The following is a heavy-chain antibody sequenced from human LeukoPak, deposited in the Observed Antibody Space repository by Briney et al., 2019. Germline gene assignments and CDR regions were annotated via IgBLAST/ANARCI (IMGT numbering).Heavy chain of an antibody. CDR1: GGSIMSTSYY. J-gene: IGHJ6*03. D-gene: IGHD3-3*01. V-gene: IGHV4-39*01. CDR2: TYYSGST. CDR3: GRLFYDFWSGHYYYHMEV. Sequence: ASETLSPTCTVSGGSIMSTSYYWGWIRQPPGKGLEWIGSTYYSGSTYYNPSLKSRVTISVDTSKNQFSLKLSSVTAADTAVYYCGRLFYDFWSGHYYYHMEVWGKGTTDTVSS.